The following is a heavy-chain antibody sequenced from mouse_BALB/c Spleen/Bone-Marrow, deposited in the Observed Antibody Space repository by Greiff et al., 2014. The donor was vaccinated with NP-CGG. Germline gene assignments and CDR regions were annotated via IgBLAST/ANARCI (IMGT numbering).Heavy chain of an antibody. V-gene: IGHV1-14*01. D-gene: IGHD1-1*01. CDR1: GYTFTNYV. CDR2: INPYNDGT. J-gene: IGHJ1*01. Sequence: VQLQQSGPELVKPGASVKMSCKASGYTFTNYVIHWVKQKPGQGLEWIGYINPYNDGTKYNDKFKGKATLTSDKSSSTAYMGFSSLTSEDSAVYYCARGGYYGTSLYWYFDVWGAGTTVTVSS. CDR3: ARGGYYGTSLYWYFDV.